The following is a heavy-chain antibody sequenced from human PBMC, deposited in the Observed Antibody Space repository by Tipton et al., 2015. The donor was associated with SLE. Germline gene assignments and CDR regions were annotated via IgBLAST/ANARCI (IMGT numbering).Heavy chain of an antibody. V-gene: IGHV4-31*03. CDR3: ASGGPEAFDI. CDR1: GGSISSGGYY. Sequence: TLSLTCTVSGGSISSGGYYWNWIRQHPGKGLEWIGEINHSGSTNYNPSLKSRVTISVDTSKNQFSLKLSSVTAADTAVYYCASGGPEAFDIWGQGTMVTVSS. CDR2: INHSGST. D-gene: IGHD4-23*01. J-gene: IGHJ3*02.